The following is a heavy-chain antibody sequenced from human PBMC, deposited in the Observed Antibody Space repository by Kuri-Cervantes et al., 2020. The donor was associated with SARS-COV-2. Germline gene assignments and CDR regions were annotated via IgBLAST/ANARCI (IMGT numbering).Heavy chain of an antibody. D-gene: IGHD3-3*01. CDR3: ARAHISGVVHDYYYSGLDV. Sequence: SVKVSCKAIGGTFSSFLFSWVRQAPGQGLEWVGGIIPIFGAANFAQKFQGRVTITADEATGTAYMELSRLRSEDTAVYYCARAHISGVVHDYYYSGLDVWGLGTTVTVSS. CDR1: GGTFSSFL. J-gene: IGHJ6*02. CDR2: IIPIFGAA. V-gene: IGHV1-69*13.